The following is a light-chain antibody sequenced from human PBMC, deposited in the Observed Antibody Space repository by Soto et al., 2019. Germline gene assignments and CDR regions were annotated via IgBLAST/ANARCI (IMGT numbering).Light chain of an antibody. CDR3: QQYYHWPRT. CDR2: AAS. Sequence: EIVLTQSPATLSLSPGERATLSCRASQSVSSNLAWFQQKPGQAPRLLMYAASTRPTSIAARFSGSGSGTDFILTITSLQSEDSGVFYCQQYYHWPRTFGQGTKVDIK. CDR1: QSVSSN. J-gene: IGKJ1*01. V-gene: IGKV3-15*01.